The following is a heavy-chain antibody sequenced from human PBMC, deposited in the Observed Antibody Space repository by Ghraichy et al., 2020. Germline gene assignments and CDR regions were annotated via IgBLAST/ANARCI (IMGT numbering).Heavy chain of an antibody. CDR1: GGSISSSSYY. D-gene: IGHD3-10*01. CDR2: IYYSGST. V-gene: IGHV4-39*01. CDR3: ARPIYYYGSGSRSSYYFDY. J-gene: IGHJ4*02. Sequence: ESLNISCTVSGGSISSSSYYWGWIRQPPGKGLEWIGSIYYSGSTYYNPSLKSRVTISVDTSKNQFSLKLSSVTAADTAVYYCARPIYYYGSGSRSSYYFDYWGQGTLVTVSS.